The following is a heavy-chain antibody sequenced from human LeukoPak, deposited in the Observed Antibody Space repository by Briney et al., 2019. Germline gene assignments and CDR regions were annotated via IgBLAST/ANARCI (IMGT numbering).Heavy chain of an antibody. J-gene: IGHJ4*02. V-gene: IGHV1-18*01. CDR2: ISTYNGNT. CDR1: GYTFTYYD. Sequence: ASVKVSCKTSGYTFTYYDITWVRQAPGQGLEWMGWISTYNGNTNSAQKVQGRVTMTTDKSTSTAYMELRSLRSDDTAVYYCARGSRGGGSYDFWGQGTLVTVSS. D-gene: IGHD1-26*01. CDR3: ARGSRGGGSYDF.